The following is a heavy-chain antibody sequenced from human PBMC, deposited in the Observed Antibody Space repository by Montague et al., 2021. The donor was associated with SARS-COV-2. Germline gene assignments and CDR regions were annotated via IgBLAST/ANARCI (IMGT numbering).Heavy chain of an antibody. V-gene: IGHV3-30-3*01. CDR1: GFTFSSYA. Sequence: SLRLSCAASGFTFSSYAMHWVRQAPGKGLEWVAVISYDGSNKYYADSVKGRFTISRDNSKNTLYLQMNSLRAEDTAAYYCASGVLRYFDWLLYGGFDYWGQGTLVTVSS. D-gene: IGHD3-9*01. CDR3: ASGVLRYFDWLLYGGFDY. J-gene: IGHJ4*02. CDR2: ISYDGSNK.